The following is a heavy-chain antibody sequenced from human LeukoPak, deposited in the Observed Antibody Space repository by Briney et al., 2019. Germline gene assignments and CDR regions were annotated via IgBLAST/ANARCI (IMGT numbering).Heavy chain of an antibody. CDR3: AKLSGYYGSGSYYSY. V-gene: IGHV3-23*01. CDR2: ISGSGGST. J-gene: IGHJ4*02. Sequence: GGSLRLSCAASGFTFSSYAMSWAPQAPGKGLEWVSAISGSGGSTYDADSVKGRFTISRDNSKNTLYLQMNSLRAEDTAVYYCAKLSGYYGSGSYYSYWGQGTRVTVSS. CDR1: GFTFSSYA. D-gene: IGHD3-10*01.